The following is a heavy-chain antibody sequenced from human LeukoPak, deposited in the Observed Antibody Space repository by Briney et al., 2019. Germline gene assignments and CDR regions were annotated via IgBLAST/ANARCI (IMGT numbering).Heavy chain of an antibody. CDR1: GGSISSYY. CDR3: ARHGIAVAGHFDY. D-gene: IGHD6-19*01. CDR2: IYYSGST. J-gene: IGHJ4*02. Sequence: SETLSPTCTVSGGSISSYYWSWIRQPPGKGLEWIGYIYYSGSTNYNPSLKSRVTISVDTSKNQFSLKLSSVTAADTAVYYCARHGIAVAGHFDYWGQGTLVTVSS. V-gene: IGHV4-59*08.